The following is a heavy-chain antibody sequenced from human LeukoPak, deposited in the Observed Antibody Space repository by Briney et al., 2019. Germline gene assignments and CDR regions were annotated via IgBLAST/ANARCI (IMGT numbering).Heavy chain of an antibody. CDR3: ASARDRGGPFDY. CDR2: IYYSGST. J-gene: IGHJ4*02. CDR1: GGSISSHY. V-gene: IGHV4-59*11. D-gene: IGHD3-16*01. Sequence: SETLSLTCTVSGGSISSHYWSWIRQPPGKRLEWIGYIYYSGSTNYNPSLKSRVTISVDTSKNQFSLKLSSVTAADTAVYYCASARDRGGPFDYWGQGTLVTVSS.